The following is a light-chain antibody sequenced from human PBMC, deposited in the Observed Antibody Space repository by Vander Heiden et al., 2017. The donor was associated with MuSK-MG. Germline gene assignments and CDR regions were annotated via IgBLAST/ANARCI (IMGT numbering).Light chain of an antibody. J-gene: IGKJ4*01. CDR1: QSIKTV. V-gene: IGKV3-11*01. CDR2: EAS. Sequence: EIVLTQSPATLPLSPGDSATLACRASQSIKTVLAGYQQRPGQPPRLLIYEASYRATGIPARVSGSGSGTDFTLTISSLEPEDFSVYYCQQRNSWPLTFGGGTKVEI. CDR3: QQRNSWPLT.